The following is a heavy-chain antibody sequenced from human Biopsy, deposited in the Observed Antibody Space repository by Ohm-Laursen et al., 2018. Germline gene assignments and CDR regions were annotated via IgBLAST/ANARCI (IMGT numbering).Heavy chain of an antibody. Sequence: GTLSLTCTVSGGYISHYYWTWIRQPAGQGLEWIGRIYITGETDYNPSLKSRVTMSVDSSKRQFSLKLKSVTAADTAIYYCARAPPLIRGVVESWFDPWGQGILVTVSS. J-gene: IGHJ5*02. D-gene: IGHD3-10*01. V-gene: IGHV4-4*07. CDR1: GGYISHYY. CDR3: ARAPPLIRGVVESWFDP. CDR2: IYITGET.